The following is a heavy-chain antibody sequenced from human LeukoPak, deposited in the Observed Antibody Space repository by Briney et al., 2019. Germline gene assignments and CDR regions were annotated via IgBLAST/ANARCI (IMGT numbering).Heavy chain of an antibody. CDR2: ISSYNGNT. Sequence: GASVKVSCKASGYTFTSDGISWVRQAPGQGLEWMGWISSYNGNTNYSQKLQGRVTMTTDTSTSTAYMELRSLRSDDTAVYYCARDFAPPLVPAANAGKTQLLLGVPYMDVWGKGTTVTVSS. J-gene: IGHJ6*03. CDR3: ARDFAPPLVPAANAGKTQLLLGVPYMDV. CDR1: GYTFTSDG. D-gene: IGHD2-2*01. V-gene: IGHV1-18*01.